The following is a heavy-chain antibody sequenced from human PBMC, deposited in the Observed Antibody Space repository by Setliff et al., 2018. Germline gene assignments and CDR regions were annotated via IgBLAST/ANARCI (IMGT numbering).Heavy chain of an antibody. Sequence: SETLSLTCAVYGGSFSGYYWSWIRQPPGKGLEWIGEINHSGSTNYNPSLKSRVTIAVDTSKNQFSLKLSSVTAADTVVYYCAREGEVDAFDIWGQGTMVTVSS. D-gene: IGHD2-21*01. CDR2: INHSGST. J-gene: IGHJ3*02. CDR3: AREGEVDAFDI. V-gene: IGHV4-34*01. CDR1: GGSFSGYY.